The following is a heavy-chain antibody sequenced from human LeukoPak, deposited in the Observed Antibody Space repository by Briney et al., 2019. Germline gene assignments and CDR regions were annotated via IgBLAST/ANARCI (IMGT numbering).Heavy chain of an antibody. D-gene: IGHD6-13*01. J-gene: IGHJ4*02. Sequence: PGRSLRLSCAASGFTFSSYAMHWVRQAPGKGLEWVAVISYDGSNKYYADSVKGRFTISRDNSKNTLYLQMNSLRAEDTAVYYCARVRNLYSSSWLPLAYWGQGTLVTVSS. CDR2: ISYDGSNK. CDR3: ARVRNLYSSSWLPLAY. CDR1: GFTFSSYA. V-gene: IGHV3-30-3*01.